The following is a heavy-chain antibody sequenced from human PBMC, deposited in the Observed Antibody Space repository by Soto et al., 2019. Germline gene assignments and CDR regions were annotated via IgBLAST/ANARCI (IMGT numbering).Heavy chain of an antibody. D-gene: IGHD2-15*01. J-gene: IGHJ4*02. CDR1: GFTFSNFA. CDR2: ISGVGGST. Sequence: PGGSVRLSXEASGFTFSNFAMTWVRQAPGKGLEWVSAISGVGGSTYADSVKGRLTISRDNSKNMLYLQMNSLRAEGTAIYYCPKGHGKYCSDSSCFFDYWGQGTPVTVSS. CDR3: PKGHGKYCSDSSCFFDY. V-gene: IGHV3-23*01.